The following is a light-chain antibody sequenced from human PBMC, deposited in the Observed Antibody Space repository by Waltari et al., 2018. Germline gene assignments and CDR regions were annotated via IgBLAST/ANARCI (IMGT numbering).Light chain of an antibody. J-gene: IGLJ3*02. Sequence: QSALTQPASVSGSPGQSITISCTGTSSAVGRYSFLSWYQQHPGKAPKLMIYDVSKRPSGISNRFSGSKSGNTASLTISGLQTEDEADYFCSTYTTSSALLFGGGTRLTVL. V-gene: IGLV2-14*03. CDR3: STYTTSSALL. CDR2: DVS. CDR1: SSAVGRYSF.